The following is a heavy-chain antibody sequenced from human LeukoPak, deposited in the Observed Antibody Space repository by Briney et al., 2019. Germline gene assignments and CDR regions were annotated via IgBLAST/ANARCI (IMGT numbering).Heavy chain of an antibody. D-gene: IGHD3-22*01. J-gene: IGHJ3*02. CDR2: ISSSSSTM. Sequence: PGGSLRLSCAASGFTFSSYSMNWVRQAPGKGLEWVSYISSSSSTMYYADSVKGRFSISRDNAKNSLYQQMNSLRAEDTAVYYCARDHHRRLYDSQARDTFDIWGQGTMVTVSS. CDR3: ARDHHRRLYDSQARDTFDI. CDR1: GFTFSSYS. V-gene: IGHV3-48*01.